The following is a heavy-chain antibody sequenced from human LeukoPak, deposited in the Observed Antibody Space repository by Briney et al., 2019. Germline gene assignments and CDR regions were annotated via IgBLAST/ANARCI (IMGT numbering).Heavy chain of an antibody. CDR3: ARFLCSGGSCYGDSFDI. D-gene: IGHD2-15*01. CDR2: INPNSGGT. V-gene: IGHV1-2*02. Sequence: GASVKVSCKTSGYTFTAYYLHWVRQAPGQGLEWMGWINPNSGGTNFARKFQGRVTMTRDTSITTAYMELSRLRSDDTAVYYCARFLCSGGSCYGDSFDIWGQGTMVTVSS. J-gene: IGHJ3*02. CDR1: GYTFTAYY.